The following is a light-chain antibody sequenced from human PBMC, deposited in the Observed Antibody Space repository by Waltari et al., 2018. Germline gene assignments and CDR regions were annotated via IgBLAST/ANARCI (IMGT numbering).Light chain of an antibody. CDR3: LYYVNLRLT. V-gene: IGKV1-33*01. Sequence: DTQMTQSPSSLSASVGDRVTITCQASQVISRYLNWYQQKPGKAPKLLIYDAVNLETGVPSRFSGSRSGTDFTFTISSLQPEDFATYFCLYYVNLRLTFGGGTQVDVK. CDR2: DAV. CDR1: QVISRY. J-gene: IGKJ4*01.